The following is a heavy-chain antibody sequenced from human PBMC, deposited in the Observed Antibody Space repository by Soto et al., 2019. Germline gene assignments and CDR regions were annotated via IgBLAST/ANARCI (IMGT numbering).Heavy chain of an antibody. D-gene: IGHD3-9*01. Sequence: PGGSLRLSCAASGFSFSGYAVTWVRQAPGKGLEWVSAISGSGSSTYYADSVKGRFTISRDNSKNTLYLQMNSLRAGDTAVYYCAKTESFNGYYNAFDCWGQGTRVTAPQ. J-gene: IGHJ4*02. V-gene: IGHV3-23*01. CDR1: GFSFSGYA. CDR3: AKTESFNGYYNAFDC. CDR2: ISGSGSST.